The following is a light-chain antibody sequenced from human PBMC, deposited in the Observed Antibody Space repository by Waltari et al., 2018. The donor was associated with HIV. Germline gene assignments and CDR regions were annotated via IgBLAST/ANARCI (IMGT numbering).Light chain of an antibody. Sequence: QSVLTQPPSASGTPGQRVTVSCSGSRSNIESNPVNWYQHHPTTAPKLLIYSNKQRPSWVPDLVAVSKSCTSASRAISGLQSEDEADYYCAAWDDSLNAYVFGTGTKVTVL. V-gene: IGLV1-44*01. CDR3: AAWDDSLNAYV. J-gene: IGLJ1*01. CDR1: RSNIESNP. CDR2: SNK.